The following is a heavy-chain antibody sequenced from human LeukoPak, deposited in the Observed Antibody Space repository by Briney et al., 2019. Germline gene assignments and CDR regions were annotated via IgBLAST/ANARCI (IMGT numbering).Heavy chain of an antibody. J-gene: IGHJ4*02. CDR1: GYTFMSYG. CDR3: TRDDGYSYRKGVDRFDY. D-gene: IGHD5-18*01. V-gene: IGHV1-18*01. CDR2: ISAYDGNT. Sequence: GASVKVSCKASGYTFMSYGISWVRQAPGQGLEWMGWISAYDGNTNYVQKFQGRVTMTIDTSTSSAYMDLRSLRSDDTAVYYCTRDDGYSYRKGVDRFDYWGQGTLVTVSS.